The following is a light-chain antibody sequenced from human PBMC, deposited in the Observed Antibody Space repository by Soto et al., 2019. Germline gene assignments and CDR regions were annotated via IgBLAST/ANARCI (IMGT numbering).Light chain of an antibody. CDR1: SSDVGGYNY. V-gene: IGLV2-11*01. Sequence: QSALTQPLSVSGSPEQSVTISCTGTSSDVGGYNYVSWYQQHPGKAPKVMIYDVSKRPSGVPDRFSGSKSGNTASLTISGLQAEDEADYYCCSYAGSYTYVFGTGTKVTVL. CDR2: DVS. J-gene: IGLJ1*01. CDR3: CSYAGSYTYV.